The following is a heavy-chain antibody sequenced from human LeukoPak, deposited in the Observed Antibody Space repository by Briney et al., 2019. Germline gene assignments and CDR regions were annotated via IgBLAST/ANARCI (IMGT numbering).Heavy chain of an antibody. Sequence: GGSLRLSCAASGFTVSSNYMSWVRQAPGKGLEWVSVIYSGGSTYYADSVKGRITISRDNSKNTLYLQMNSLRAEDTAVYYCASRYSSGWFAFDIWGQGTMVTVSS. D-gene: IGHD6-19*01. CDR1: GFTVSSNY. J-gene: IGHJ3*02. CDR3: ASRYSSGWFAFDI. CDR2: IYSGGST. V-gene: IGHV3-53*01.